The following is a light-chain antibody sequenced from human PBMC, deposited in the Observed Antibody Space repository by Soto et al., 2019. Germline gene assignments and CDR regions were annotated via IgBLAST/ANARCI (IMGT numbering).Light chain of an antibody. J-gene: IGKJ4*01. V-gene: IGKV3-11*01. CDR3: QQRSNWLLT. CDR2: DAS. Sequence: EIVLTQSPATLSLSPGERATLSCRASQSVSSYLAWYQQKPGQAPRLLIYDASNRATGIPARFSGSGSGTDFTLTSSSLEPEDFAVYYCQQRSNWLLTFGRGTKVEIK. CDR1: QSVSSY.